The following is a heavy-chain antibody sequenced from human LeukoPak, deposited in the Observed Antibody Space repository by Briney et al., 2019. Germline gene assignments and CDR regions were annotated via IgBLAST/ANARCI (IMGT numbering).Heavy chain of an antibody. CDR1: GFTFDDYA. D-gene: IGHD3-16*01. V-gene: IGHV3-9*01. CDR2: ISWNSGSI. Sequence: GGSLRLSCAASGFTFDDYAMHWIRQAPGKGLEWVSGISWNSGSIGYADSVKCRFTISRDNAENSLYLQMNSLRAEDTALYSCAKDTTGDRNYYYMDVWGKGTTVTVSS. J-gene: IGHJ6*03. CDR3: AKDTTGDRNYYYMDV.